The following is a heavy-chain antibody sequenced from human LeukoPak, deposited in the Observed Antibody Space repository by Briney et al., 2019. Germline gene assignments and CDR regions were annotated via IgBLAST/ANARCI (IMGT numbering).Heavy chain of an antibody. D-gene: IGHD4-17*01. J-gene: IGHJ5*02. CDR1: GGSISSSSYY. V-gene: IGHV4-39*07. CDR3: ARELSTVTEVWWFDP. Sequence: SETLSLTYTVSGGSISSSSYYWGWIRQPPGKGLEWIGSIYYSGSTYYNPSLKSRVTISVDTSKNQFSLQLNSVTPEDTAVYYCARELSTVTEVWWFDPWGQGTLVTVSS. CDR2: IYYSGST.